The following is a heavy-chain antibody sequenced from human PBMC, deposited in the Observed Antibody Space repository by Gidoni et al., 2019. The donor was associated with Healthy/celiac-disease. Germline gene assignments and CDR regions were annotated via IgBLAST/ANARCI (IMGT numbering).Heavy chain of an antibody. Sequence: QVQLVQSGAEVKKPGASVTVSCKASGYTFTSYGISWVRQAPGQGLEWMGWISADNGNTNYAQNLQGRVNMNTDTSTSTAYMELRSLRSDDTAVYYCARSGIAAAGTYYYGMDVWGQGTTVTVSS. CDR1: GYTFTSYG. CDR3: ARSGIAAAGTYYYGMDV. J-gene: IGHJ6*02. D-gene: IGHD6-13*01. V-gene: IGHV1-18*01. CDR2: ISADNGNT.